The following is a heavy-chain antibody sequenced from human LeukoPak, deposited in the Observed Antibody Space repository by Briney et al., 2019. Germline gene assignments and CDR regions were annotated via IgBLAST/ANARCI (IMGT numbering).Heavy chain of an antibody. CDR2: ISGSGSNT. D-gene: IGHD6-19*01. J-gene: IGHJ4*02. V-gene: IGHV3-23*01. CDR1: GFTFNNCA. CDR3: AKAESSGWYLGG. Sequence: GGSLRLSCAASGFTFNNCALSWVRQAPGKGLEWVSGISGSGSNTYYADSVKGRFTISRDNSKNTLYLQMNSLRAEDTAVYYCAKAESSGWYLGGWGQGTLVTVSP.